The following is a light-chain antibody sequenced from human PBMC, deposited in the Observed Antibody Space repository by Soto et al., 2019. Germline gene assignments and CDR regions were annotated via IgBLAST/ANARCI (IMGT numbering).Light chain of an antibody. J-gene: IGLJ1*01. V-gene: IGLV2-23*01. Sequence: QSVLTQPASVSGSPGQSITISCTGTSNDVGFYDLVSWYLQHPGQASKLLIYEGSKRPAGVSNRFSGSKSGNTASLTISGLQAEDEADYYCSAYAGSNTLFVFGTGTKVTVL. CDR2: EGS. CDR1: SNDVGFYDL. CDR3: SAYAGSNTLFV.